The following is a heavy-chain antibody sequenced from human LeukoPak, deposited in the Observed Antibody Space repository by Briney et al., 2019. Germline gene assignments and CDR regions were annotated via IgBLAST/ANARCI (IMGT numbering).Heavy chain of an antibody. CDR3: AHSRYSSVWYPFNY. CDR1: GVSLSTSGVG. CDR2: IYWDGDK. D-gene: IGHD6-19*01. V-gene: IGHV2-5*02. J-gene: IGHJ4*02. Sequence: SGPTLVKPTQTLTLTCTLSGVSLSTSGVGVGWIRQPPGKALEWLALIYWDGDKRYSPSLQSRLTITEGTSKNQVVLTLTNMGPADTATYYCAHSRYSSVWYPFNYWGQGTLVTVSS.